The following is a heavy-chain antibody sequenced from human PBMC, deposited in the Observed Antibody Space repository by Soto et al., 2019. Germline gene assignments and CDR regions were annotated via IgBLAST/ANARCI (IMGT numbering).Heavy chain of an antibody. J-gene: IGHJ4*02. D-gene: IGHD2-21*01. CDR2: ISSSSNYI. V-gene: IGHV3-21*01. CDR1: GFTFSTYT. Sequence: EVQVVDSGGGLVKPGGSLRLSCAASGFTFSTYTMNWVRQAPGKGLEWVSSISSSSNYIYYADSLKGRFTISRDNAKNSLFLQMASLRAEDTAVYYCARGHIAMDYWGQGTLVTVSS. CDR3: ARGHIAMDY.